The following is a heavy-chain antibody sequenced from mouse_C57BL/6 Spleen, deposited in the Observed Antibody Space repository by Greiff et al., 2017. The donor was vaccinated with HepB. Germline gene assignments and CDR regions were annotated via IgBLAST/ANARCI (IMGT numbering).Heavy chain of an antibody. D-gene: IGHD4-1*02. CDR1: GFTFSNYW. J-gene: IGHJ4*01. Sequence: DVMLVESGGGLVQPGGSMKLSCVASGFTFSNYWMNWVRQSPEKGLEWVAQIRLKSDNYATHYAESVKGRFTISRDDSKSSVYLQMNNLRAEDTGIYYCTEVQLGDYAMDYWGQGTSVTVSS. CDR3: TEVQLGDYAMDY. V-gene: IGHV6-3*01. CDR2: IRLKSDNYAT.